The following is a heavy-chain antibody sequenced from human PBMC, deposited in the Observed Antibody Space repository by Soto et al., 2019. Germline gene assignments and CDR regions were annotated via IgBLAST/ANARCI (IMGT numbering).Heavy chain of an antibody. Sequence: LSLTCTVSGGSISSGCYYWSWIRQHPGKGLEWIGYIYYSGSTYYNPSLKSRVTISVDTSKNQFSLKLSSVTAADTAVYYCARAELVGATDYWGQGTLVTVSS. D-gene: IGHD1-26*01. CDR1: GGSISSGCYY. J-gene: IGHJ4*02. CDR2: IYYSGST. V-gene: IGHV4-31*03. CDR3: ARAELVGATDY.